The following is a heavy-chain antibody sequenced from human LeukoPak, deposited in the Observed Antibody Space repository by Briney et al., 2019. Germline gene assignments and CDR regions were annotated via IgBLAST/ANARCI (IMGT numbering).Heavy chain of an antibody. CDR3: ARCTRITMVRGVIITGIYYFDY. J-gene: IGHJ4*02. CDR1: GWSFSGYY. D-gene: IGHD3-10*01. Sequence: PAETLSLTCDVYGWSFSGYYWSWIRQPPGKGLEGIGEINYSGSTNYNPSLKSRVTISVDTSKNQFSLKLSSVTAADTAVYYCARCTRITMVRGVIITGIYYFDYWGQGTLVTVSS. CDR2: INYSGST. V-gene: IGHV4-34*01.